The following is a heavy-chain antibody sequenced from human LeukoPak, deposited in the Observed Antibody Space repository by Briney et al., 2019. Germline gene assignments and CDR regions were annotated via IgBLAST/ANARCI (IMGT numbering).Heavy chain of an antibody. D-gene: IGHD3-3*01. J-gene: IGHJ4*02. Sequence: GGSLRLSCAASGFIFSSYGMHWVRQAPGKGLEWVAVISSDGSNKYYADSVKGRFTISRDKFKNTLYLQMNSLRPEDTAVYYCAKVALLGGGYYRREIDYWGQGTLVTVSS. CDR3: AKVALLGGGYYRREIDY. V-gene: IGHV3-30*18. CDR1: GFIFSSYG. CDR2: ISSDGSNK.